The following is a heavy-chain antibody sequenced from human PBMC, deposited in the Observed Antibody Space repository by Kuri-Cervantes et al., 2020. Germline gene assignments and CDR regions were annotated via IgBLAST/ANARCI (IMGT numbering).Heavy chain of an antibody. V-gene: IGHV3-20*04. CDR2: INWNGGRT. CDR1: GFTFSSYS. D-gene: IGHD4-17*01. CDR3: ARYADYDTGHEDY. J-gene: IGHJ4*02. Sequence: GESLKISCAASGFTFSSYSMNWVRQAPGKGLEWVSGINWNGGRTGYVDSVKGRFTISRDNAKNSLYLQMDSLRPEDTAFYYCARYADYDTGHEDYWGQGTLVTVSS.